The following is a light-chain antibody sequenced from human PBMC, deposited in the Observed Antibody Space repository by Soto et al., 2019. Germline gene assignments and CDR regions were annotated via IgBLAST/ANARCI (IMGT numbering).Light chain of an antibody. J-gene: IGLJ3*02. CDR2: EVS. V-gene: IGLV2-14*01. CDR3: SSYTSSSVWV. CDR1: SSYVGGYNY. Sequence: QSALTQPASVSGSPGQSITISCTGTSSYVGGYNYVSWYQQHPGKAPKLMIYEVSNRPSGVSNRFSGSKSGNTASLTISGLQAEDEADYYCSSYTSSSVWVFGGGTKVTVL.